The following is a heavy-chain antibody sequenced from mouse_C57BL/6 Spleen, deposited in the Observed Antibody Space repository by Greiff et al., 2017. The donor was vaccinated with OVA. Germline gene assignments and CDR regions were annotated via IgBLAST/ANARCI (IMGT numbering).Heavy chain of an antibody. CDR3: ARGGYPDV. CDR2: IYPGDGDT. D-gene: IGHD2-14*01. CDR1: GYAFSSSW. V-gene: IGHV1-82*01. J-gene: IGHJ1*03. Sequence: QVQLKESGPELVKPGASVKISCKASGYAFSSSWMNWVKQRPGKGLEWIGRIYPGDGDTNYNGKFKGKATLTADKSSSTAYMQLSSLTSEDSAVYFCARGGYPDVWGTGTTVTVSS.